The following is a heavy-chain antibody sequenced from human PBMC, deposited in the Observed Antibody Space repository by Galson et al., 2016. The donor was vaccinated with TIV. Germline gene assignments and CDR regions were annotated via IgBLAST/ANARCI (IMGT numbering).Heavy chain of an antibody. J-gene: IGHJ6*03. Sequence: SLRLSCAASGFTFSSYGLHWVRQAPGKGLEWVAFISYDGSDKNYAEALKGRVTISRDKSKNTLYLQMNNLRAEDTALYYCARVDKSYHMDVWGNGTTVTVSS. CDR3: ARVDKSYHMDV. CDR2: ISYDGSDK. CDR1: GFTFSSYG. D-gene: IGHD3-16*02. V-gene: IGHV3-30*03.